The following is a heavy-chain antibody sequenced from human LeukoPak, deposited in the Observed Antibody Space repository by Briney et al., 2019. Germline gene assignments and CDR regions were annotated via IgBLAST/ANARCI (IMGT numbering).Heavy chain of an antibody. V-gene: IGHV3-21*01. D-gene: IGHD5-18*01. Sequence: GGSLRLSCAASGFTFSSYSMNWVRQAPGKGLEWVSSISSSSSYIYYADSVKGRFTISRDNAKNSLYLQMNSLRAEDTAVYYCARGERYSYAQVDYWGQGTLVTVSS. J-gene: IGHJ4*02. CDR3: ARGERYSYAQVDY. CDR2: ISSSSSYI. CDR1: GFTFSSYS.